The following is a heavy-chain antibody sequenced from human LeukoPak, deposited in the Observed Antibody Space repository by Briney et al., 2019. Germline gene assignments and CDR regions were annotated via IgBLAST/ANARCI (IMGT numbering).Heavy chain of an antibody. D-gene: IGHD6-19*01. CDR2: FSYSGST. CDR3: ARDRAGSVAYYYGMDV. CDR1: GGSISSGDYY. V-gene: IGHV4-30-4*01. Sequence: SETLSLTCTVSGGSISSGDYYWSWIRQPPGKGLEWIGCFSYSGSTYYNPSLKSRITISLDTPKNQFSLKLSSVTAADTAVYYCARDRAGSVAYYYGMDVWGKGTTVTVSS. J-gene: IGHJ6*04.